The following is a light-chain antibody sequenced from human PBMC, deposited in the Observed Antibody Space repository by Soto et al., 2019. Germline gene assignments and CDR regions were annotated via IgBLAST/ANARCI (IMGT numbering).Light chain of an antibody. V-gene: IGKV1-39*01. CDR3: QQVNNYPLT. CDR2: AAS. Sequence: DIQMTQSPSSLSASVGDRVTITCRASQSISSYLNWYQQKPGNAPKLLIYAASSLQSGVPSRFSGSGSVTDFTLTISSLQPEDFATYYCQQVNNYPLTFGGGTKVDIK. J-gene: IGKJ4*01. CDR1: QSISSY.